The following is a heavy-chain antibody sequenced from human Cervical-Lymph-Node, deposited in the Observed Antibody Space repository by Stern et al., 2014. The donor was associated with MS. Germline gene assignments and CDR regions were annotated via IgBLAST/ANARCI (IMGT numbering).Heavy chain of an antibody. CDR2: ISYDGSHK. J-gene: IGHJ4*02. CDR3: ARSIAAAGTRTPFDY. CDR1: KFTFSNYA. D-gene: IGHD6-13*01. Sequence: VQLVESGGGVVQPGRSLRLSCAASKFTFSNYALHWARQAPGKGLEWVALISYDGSHKYYADSVKGRFTISRDNSKNALYLQMNSLRAEDTALYYCARSIAAAGTRTPFDYWGQGTLVTVSS. V-gene: IGHV3-30*04.